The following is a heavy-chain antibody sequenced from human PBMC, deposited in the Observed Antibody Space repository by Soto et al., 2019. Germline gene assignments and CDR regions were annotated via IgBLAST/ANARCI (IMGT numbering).Heavy chain of an antibody. J-gene: IGHJ6*02. V-gene: IGHV4-59*01. CDR2: MYNTGST. CDR3: ARDLWGYCGTDCYPLDV. D-gene: IGHD2-21*02. Sequence: QVQLQESGPGLVKPSETLSLTCTVSGGTISRYYWSWIRQPPGKGLEWIGYMYNTGSTVYNPSFKRRVTISVDTSKNQSSLKLNSVTAADTAVYYCARDLWGYCGTDCYPLDVWGQGTTVTVSS. CDR1: GGTISRYY.